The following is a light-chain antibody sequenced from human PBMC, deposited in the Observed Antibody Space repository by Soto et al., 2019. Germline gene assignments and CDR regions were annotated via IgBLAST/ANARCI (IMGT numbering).Light chain of an antibody. V-gene: IGKV3-20*01. J-gene: IGKJ1*01. CDR2: AAS. CDR1: QSVNNNF. Sequence: EIVLTQSPGTLTLSPGERAALSCRASQSVNNNFLAWYQLKPGQAPRLLIYAASNRATGIPDRFSGSASGTDFTLTIRRLEPEDFAVYYCHQYGTSPATFGQGTKVDNK. CDR3: HQYGTSPAT.